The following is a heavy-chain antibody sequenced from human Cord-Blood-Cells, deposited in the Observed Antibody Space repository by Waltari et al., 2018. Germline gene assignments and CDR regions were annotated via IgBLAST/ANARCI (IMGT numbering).Heavy chain of an antibody. D-gene: IGHD3-3*01. CDR3: ARVDYDFWSGYSPLDY. CDR1: GFTFSRYW. Sequence: EVQLVESGGGLVQPGGSMRLSCAASGFTFSRYWISWVRQAPGKGLEWVANIKQDGSEKYYVDSVKGRFTISRDNAKNSLYLQMNSLRAEDTAVYYCARVDYDFWSGYSPLDYWGQGTLVTVSS. J-gene: IGHJ4*02. CDR2: IKQDGSEK. V-gene: IGHV3-7*01.